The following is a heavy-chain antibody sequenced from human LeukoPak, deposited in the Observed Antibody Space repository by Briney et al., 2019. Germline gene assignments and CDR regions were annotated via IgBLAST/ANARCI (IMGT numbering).Heavy chain of an antibody. J-gene: IGHJ4*02. D-gene: IGHD5-18*01. CDR1: GGSFSGYY. CDR3: ARGYSYGYDSDNYFDY. V-gene: IGHV4-34*01. CDR2: INHSGST. Sequence: SETLSLTCAVYGGSFSGYYWSWIRQPPGKGLEWIGEINHSGSTNYSPSLKSRVTISVDTSKNQFSLKLSSVTAADTAVYYCARGYSYGYDSDNYFDYWGQGTLVTVSS.